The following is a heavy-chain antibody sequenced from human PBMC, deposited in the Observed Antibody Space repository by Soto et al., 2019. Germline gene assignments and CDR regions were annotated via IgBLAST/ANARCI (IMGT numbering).Heavy chain of an antibody. Sequence: SEMLSLTCAVSVDSISSGNWWSWVLQPPGKGLEWIGEIYHSGSTNYKPSLKSRVTISVNKSKNQFSLKLSSVTAADTAVYYCARATGVVVAAEVYYYGMYVWGQGTTVTVSS. CDR2: IYHSGST. J-gene: IGHJ6*02. CDR3: ARATGVVVAAEVYYYGMYV. CDR1: VDSISSGNW. D-gene: IGHD2-15*01. V-gene: IGHV4-4*02.